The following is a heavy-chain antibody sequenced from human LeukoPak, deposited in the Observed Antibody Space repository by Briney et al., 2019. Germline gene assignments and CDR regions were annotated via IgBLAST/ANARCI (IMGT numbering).Heavy chain of an antibody. J-gene: IGHJ3*02. D-gene: IGHD6-19*01. CDR2: ISSSSIYI. V-gene: IGHV3-21*01. CDR3: ARGASVVAGSDDAFDI. CDR1: GFTFSRNS. Sequence: GGSLRLSCAASGFTFSRNSMNWVRQAPGKGLEWVSSISSSSIYIYYADSVKGRFTISRDNAKNSLYLQMNSLRAEDTAVYYCARGASVVAGSDDAFDIWGQGTMVTVSS.